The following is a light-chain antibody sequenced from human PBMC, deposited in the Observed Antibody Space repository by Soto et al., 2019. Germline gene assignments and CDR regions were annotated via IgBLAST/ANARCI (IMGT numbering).Light chain of an antibody. V-gene: IGKV3-15*01. CDR1: QSVRSS. CDR2: DAS. Sequence: EIVMTQSPGTLSVSPGERATLFCRASQSVRSSLAWYQQKPGQAPRLFIYDASTRATGIPARFSGSGSGTEFTLTISSLQSEDFEVYYCQQYNNSPFTFGQGTKVDIK. CDR3: QQYNNSPFT. J-gene: IGKJ1*01.